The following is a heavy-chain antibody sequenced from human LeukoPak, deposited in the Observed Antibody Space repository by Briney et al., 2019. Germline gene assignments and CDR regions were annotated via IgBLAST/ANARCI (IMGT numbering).Heavy chain of an antibody. D-gene: IGHD3-22*01. J-gene: IGHJ4*02. Sequence: ASVKVSCKASGYTFTSYAMNWVRQAPGQGLEWMGWINTNTGNPTYAQGFTGRFVFSLDTSVSTAYLQISSLKAEDTAVYYCARVYYDSSGYLHFDYWGQGTLSPSPQ. CDR3: ARVYYDSSGYLHFDY. V-gene: IGHV7-4-1*02. CDR2: INTNTGNP. CDR1: GYTFTSYA.